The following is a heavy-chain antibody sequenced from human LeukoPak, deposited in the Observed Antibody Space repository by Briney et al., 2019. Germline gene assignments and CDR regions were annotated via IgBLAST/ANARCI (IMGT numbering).Heavy chain of an antibody. CDR1: GDFLSSGSYY. Sequence: PPETPSVTCTVSGDFLSSGSYYWGWIRQSPGKGLAWIGSIYYSGSIFYNASFESRLTLSVDTSKNQFYLKLRSLTAADTAVYYCARLCQVTSCAKFDYWGPGEQLTVSS. CDR2: IYYSGSI. V-gene: IGHV4-39*01. CDR3: ARLCQVTSCAKFDY. J-gene: IGHJ4*02. D-gene: IGHD2-21*02.